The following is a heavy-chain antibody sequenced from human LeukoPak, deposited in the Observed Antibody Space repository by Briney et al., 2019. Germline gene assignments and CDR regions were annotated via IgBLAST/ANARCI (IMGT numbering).Heavy chain of an antibody. CDR1: GGSLSSGDYY. V-gene: IGHV4-30-4*01. CDR3: ARAGVQGGLPGTD. Sequence: PSQTLSLTCTVSGGSLSSGDYYWSWIRQPPGKGLEWIGYIYYSGSTYYNPSLKSRVTISVDTSKNQFSLKLSSVTAADTAVYYCARAGVQGGLPGTDWGQGTLVTVSS. D-gene: IGHD1-1*01. CDR2: IYYSGST. J-gene: IGHJ4*02.